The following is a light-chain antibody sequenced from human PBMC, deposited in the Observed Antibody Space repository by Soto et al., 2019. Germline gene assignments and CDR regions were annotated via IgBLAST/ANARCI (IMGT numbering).Light chain of an antibody. CDR1: KNDIGSSDY. CDR3: SSSTSSNTLV. Sequence: QSALTQPASVSASPGQSITISCTGGKNDIGSSDYVSWYQQHPGKAPKLIIYGVSNRPSGTSDRFSGSKSGNTASLTISGLQADDEADYYCSSSTSSNTLVFGGGTKLTVI. V-gene: IGLV2-14*01. J-gene: IGLJ3*02. CDR2: GVS.